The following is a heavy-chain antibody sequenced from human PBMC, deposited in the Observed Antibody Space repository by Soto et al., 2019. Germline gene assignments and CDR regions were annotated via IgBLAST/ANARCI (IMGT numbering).Heavy chain of an antibody. D-gene: IGHD3-3*01. CDR3: ARNESSIFGVDNYGMDV. Sequence: ETLSLTCTVSSGSISSTIYSWDWIRQPPGKGLEWIGSICYSGSTYYNPSLKSRVTISVDTSKNQFSLTLSSVTAADAAVYYCARNESSIFGVDNYGMDVWGQGTTVTVSS. V-gene: IGHV4-39*01. CDR2: ICYSGST. J-gene: IGHJ6*02. CDR1: SGSISSTIYS.